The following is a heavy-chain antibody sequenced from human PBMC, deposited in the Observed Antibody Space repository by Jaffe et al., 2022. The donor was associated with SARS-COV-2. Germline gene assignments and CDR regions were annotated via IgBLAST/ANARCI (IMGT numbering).Heavy chain of an antibody. J-gene: IGHJ4*02. CDR2: IKQDGSEK. D-gene: IGHD1-26*01. CDR3: ARGGGWELLDYFDY. Sequence: EVQLVESGGGLVQPGGSLRLSCAASGFTFSSYWMSWVRQAPGKGLEWVANIKQDGSEKYYVDSVKGRFTISRDNAKNSLYLQMNSLRAEDTAVYYCARGGGWELLDYFDYWGQGTLVTVSS. V-gene: IGHV3-7*03. CDR1: GFTFSSYW.